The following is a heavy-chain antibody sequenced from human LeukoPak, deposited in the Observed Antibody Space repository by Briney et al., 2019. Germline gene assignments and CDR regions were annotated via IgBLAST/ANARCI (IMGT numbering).Heavy chain of an antibody. V-gene: IGHV3-21*01. Sequence: GGSLRLSCAASGFAFSRFGMRWVRQAPGKGLEWVSSISSSSSYIYYADSVKGRFTISRDNAKNSLYLQMNSLRAEDTAVYYCASRRRGATLSDYWGQGTLVTVSS. J-gene: IGHJ4*02. CDR2: ISSSSSYI. CDR1: GFAFSRFG. CDR3: ASRRRGATLSDY. D-gene: IGHD1-26*01.